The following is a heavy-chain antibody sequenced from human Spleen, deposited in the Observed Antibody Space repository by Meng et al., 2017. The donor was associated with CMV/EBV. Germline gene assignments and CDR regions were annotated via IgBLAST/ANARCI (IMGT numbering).Heavy chain of an antibody. V-gene: IGHV1-18*01. Sequence: QVELVQAGAGVKKPGASVKVSCKASGYTFTSYGISWVRQAPGQGLEWMGWISGYNGNTNYAQKFQGRVTMTRDTSTSTVYMELSSLRSEDTAVYYCANGYGSGRPFDYWGQGTLVTVSS. CDR1: GYTFTSYG. CDR2: ISGYNGNT. J-gene: IGHJ4*02. D-gene: IGHD3-10*01. CDR3: ANGYGSGRPFDY.